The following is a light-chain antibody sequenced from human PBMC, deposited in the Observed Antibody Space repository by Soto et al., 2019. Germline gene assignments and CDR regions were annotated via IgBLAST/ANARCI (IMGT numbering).Light chain of an antibody. CDR3: QSFDSSLSGSV. J-gene: IGLJ3*02. CDR2: GNN. V-gene: IGLV1-40*01. CDR1: SSNIGAGYD. Sequence: QSVLTQPPSVSGAPGQRVTLSCTGSSSNIGAGYDVHWYQQLPGTAPKLLIYGNNNRPSGVPDRFSGSKSGTSASLAIAGLQAEDEADYYCQSFDSSLSGSVLGGGTKVTVL.